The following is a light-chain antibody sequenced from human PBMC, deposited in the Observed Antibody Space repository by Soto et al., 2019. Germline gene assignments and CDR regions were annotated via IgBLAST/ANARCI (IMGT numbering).Light chain of an antibody. CDR3: CSYAGSYTVV. V-gene: IGLV2-11*01. Sequence: QSVLTQRRSVSGSPGQSVTISCTGTSSDVGGYNYVSWYQQHPGKAPKLMIYDVNKRPSGVPDRFSGSKSGNTASLTISGLQAEDEADYYCCSYAGSYTVVFGGGTKLTVL. J-gene: IGLJ2*01. CDR1: SSDVGGYNY. CDR2: DVN.